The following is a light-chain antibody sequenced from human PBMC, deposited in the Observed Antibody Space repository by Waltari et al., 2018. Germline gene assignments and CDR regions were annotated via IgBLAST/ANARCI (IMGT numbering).Light chain of an antibody. CDR2: DVT. CDR1: SNDVGGYAF. V-gene: IGLV2-11*01. CDR3: CSSIGATSDWV. J-gene: IGLJ3*02. Sequence: QSALTQPRSVSGSPGQSVTIACTGSSNDVGGYAFFPWYQLHPCQAPKLIIYDVTNRPSGVPDRFSGSKSANTASLTISGLQSEDEADYYCCSSIGATSDWVFGGGTRVTVL.